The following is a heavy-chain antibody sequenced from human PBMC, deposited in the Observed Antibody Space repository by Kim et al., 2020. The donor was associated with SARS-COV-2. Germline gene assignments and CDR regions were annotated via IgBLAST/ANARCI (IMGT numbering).Heavy chain of an antibody. D-gene: IGHD6-13*01. CDR3: TTDSPAAGIDY. J-gene: IGHJ4*02. CDR2: IKSKTDGGTT. Sequence: GGSLRLSCAASGFTFSNAWMSWVRQAPGKGLEWVGRIKSKTDGGTTDYAAPVKGRFTISRDDSKNTLYLQMNSLKNEDTAVYYCTTDSPAAGIDYWGQGTLVTVSS. CDR1: GFTFSNAW. V-gene: IGHV3-15*01.